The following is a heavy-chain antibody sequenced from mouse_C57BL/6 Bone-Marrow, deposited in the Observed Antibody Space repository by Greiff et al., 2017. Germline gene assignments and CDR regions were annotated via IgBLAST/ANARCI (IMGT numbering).Heavy chain of an antibody. CDR3: ASPLYGSSPAWFAY. CDR2: IYPRSGNT. CDR1: GYTFTSYG. J-gene: IGHJ3*01. Sequence: QVQLQQSGAELARPGASVKLSCKASGYTFTSYGISWVKQRTGQGLEWIGEIYPRSGNTYYNEKFKGKATLTADKSSSTAYMELRSLTSEDSAVXCCASPLYGSSPAWFAYWGQGTLVTVSA. V-gene: IGHV1-81*01. D-gene: IGHD1-1*01.